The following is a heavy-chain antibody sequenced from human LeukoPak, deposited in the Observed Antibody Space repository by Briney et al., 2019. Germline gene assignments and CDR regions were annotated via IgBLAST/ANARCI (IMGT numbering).Heavy chain of an antibody. V-gene: IGHV3-21*01. CDR1: GFTFSSYS. J-gene: IGHJ4*02. Sequence: GGSLRLSCAASGFTFSSYSMNWVRQAPGKGLEWVSSISSSSSYIYYADSVKGRFTISRDNAKNSLYLQMNSLRAEDTAVYYCARGEYSYDVFDYWGQGTQVTVSS. D-gene: IGHD5-18*01. CDR2: ISSSSSYI. CDR3: ARGEYSYDVFDY.